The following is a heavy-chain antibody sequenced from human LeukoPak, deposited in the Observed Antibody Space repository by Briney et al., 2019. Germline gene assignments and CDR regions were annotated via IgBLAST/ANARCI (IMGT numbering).Heavy chain of an antibody. CDR1: GGSFSGYY. J-gene: IGHJ5*02. Sequence: SETLSLTCAVYGGSFSGYYWSWIRQPPGKGLEWIGEINHSGSTNYNPSLKSRVTISVDTSKNQFSLKLSSVTAADTAVYYCARHVRKRGIAVAGTPGWFDPWGQGTLVTASS. CDR2: INHSGST. V-gene: IGHV4-34*01. CDR3: ARHVRKRGIAVAGTPGWFDP. D-gene: IGHD6-19*01.